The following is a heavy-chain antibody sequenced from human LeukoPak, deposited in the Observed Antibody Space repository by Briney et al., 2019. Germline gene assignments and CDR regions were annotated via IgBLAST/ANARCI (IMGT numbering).Heavy chain of an antibody. V-gene: IGHV7-4-1*02. CDR2: INTNTGNP. CDR3: ASIAAAGYNWFDP. Sequence: ASVKVSCKASGYTFTSYAMNWVRQAPGQGLEWMGWINTNTGNPTYAQGFTGRFVFSLDTSVSRAYLQISSLKAEDTAVYYCASIAAAGYNWFDPWGQGTLVTVSS. D-gene: IGHD6-13*01. CDR1: GYTFTSYA. J-gene: IGHJ5*02.